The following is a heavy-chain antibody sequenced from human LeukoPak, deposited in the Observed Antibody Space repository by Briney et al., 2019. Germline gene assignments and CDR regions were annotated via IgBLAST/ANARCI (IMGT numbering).Heavy chain of an antibody. CDR2: ISYRGST. V-gene: IGHV4-59*01. J-gene: IGHJ5*02. Sequence: SETLSLTCTVSGGSIASYYWSWIRQFPGKGLEWIGYISYRGSTSYNPSLNSRVSISLDTSKNQLSLRLNSVTAADTAVYYCAREGSRFLLYNWFDPWGQGTLVTVSS. D-gene: IGHD3-16*01. CDR3: AREGSRFLLYNWFDP. CDR1: GGSIASYY.